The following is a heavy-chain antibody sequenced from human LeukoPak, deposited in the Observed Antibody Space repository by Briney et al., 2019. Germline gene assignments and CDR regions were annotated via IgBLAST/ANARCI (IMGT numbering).Heavy chain of an antibody. CDR1: GYTFTGYY. J-gene: IGHJ5*02. D-gene: IGHD2-2*01. V-gene: IGHV1-2*02. CDR2: INPNSGGT. CDR3: AREGCSRTSCLGIWFDP. Sequence: ASVKVSCKASGYTFTGYYMHWVRQAPGQGLEWMGWINPNSGGTNYAQKFQGRVTMTRDTSISTAYMELSRLRSDDTAVYYCAREGCSRTSCLGIWFDPWGQGTLVTVSS.